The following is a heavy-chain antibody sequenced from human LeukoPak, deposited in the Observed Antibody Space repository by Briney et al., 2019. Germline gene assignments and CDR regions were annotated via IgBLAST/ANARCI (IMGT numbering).Heavy chain of an antibody. V-gene: IGHV4-4*07. D-gene: IGHD3-10*01. CDR1: GGSISSYY. Sequence: SETLSLTCTVSGGSISSYYWSWIRQPAGKGLEWIGRIYTSGSTNYNPSLKSRVTMSVDTSKNQFSLKLSSVTAADTAVDYCARHFSGITMVRGVILPFDYWGQGTLVTVSS. CDR3: ARHFSGITMVRGVILPFDY. CDR2: IYTSGST. J-gene: IGHJ4*02.